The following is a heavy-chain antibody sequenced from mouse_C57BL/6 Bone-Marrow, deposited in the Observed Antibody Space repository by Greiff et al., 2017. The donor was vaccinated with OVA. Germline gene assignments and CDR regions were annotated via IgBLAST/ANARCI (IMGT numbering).Heavy chain of an antibody. CDR3: ARIARSSGYFPFAY. J-gene: IGHJ3*01. CDR2: IWCDDVK. D-gene: IGHD3-2*02. Sequence: QVTLKVSGPGILQPSPTLSLPCSFSGFSLSTFGMGVGWIRQPSGKGLDWLAHIWCDDVKYYNPALKSRITISKDTSKRQVFLKIANVDTADTATYDCARIARSSGYFPFAYWGQGTLVTVSA. V-gene: IGHV8-8*01. CDR1: GFSLSTFGMG.